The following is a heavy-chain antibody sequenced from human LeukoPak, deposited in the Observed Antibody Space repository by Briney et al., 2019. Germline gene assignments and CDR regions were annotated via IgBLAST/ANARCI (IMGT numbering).Heavy chain of an antibody. Sequence: SETLSLTCTVSGGSISSYYWSWIRQPPGKGLEWIGYIYYSGSTNYNPSLKSRLTISVDTSKNQFSLKLSSVTAADTAVYYCPRVRGVGAFDIWGQGTMVTVSS. CDR3: PRVRGVGAFDI. CDR2: IYYSGST. D-gene: IGHD3-10*01. V-gene: IGHV4-59*01. CDR1: GGSISSYY. J-gene: IGHJ3*02.